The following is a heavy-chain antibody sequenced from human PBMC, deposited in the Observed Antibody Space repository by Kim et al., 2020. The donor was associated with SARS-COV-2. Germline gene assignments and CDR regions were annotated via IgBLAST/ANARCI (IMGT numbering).Heavy chain of an antibody. Sequence: SETLSLTCAVYGGSFSGYYWSWIRQPPGKGLEWIGEINHSGSTNYNPSLKSRVTISVDTSKNQFSLKLSSVTDADTAVYYCARTPNYYGSGSYFYYYYYGMDVWGQGTTVTVSS. CDR2: INHSGST. CDR1: GGSFSGYY. V-gene: IGHV4-34*01. CDR3: ARTPNYYGSGSYFYYYYYGMDV. D-gene: IGHD3-10*01. J-gene: IGHJ6*02.